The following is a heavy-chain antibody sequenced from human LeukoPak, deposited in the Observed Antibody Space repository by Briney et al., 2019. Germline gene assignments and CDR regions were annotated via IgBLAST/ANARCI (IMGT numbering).Heavy chain of an antibody. CDR3: SRERYFDSLRYYFDS. D-gene: IGHD3-9*01. J-gene: IGHJ4*01. V-gene: IGHV1-46*04. CDR2: INPGGGSP. Sequence: ASVKVSCKASAYTFTSYGINWVRQAPGQGLEWMGIINPGGGSPTYAQKLQGRVTMTSDMSTSTVYMELSSLRSEDTAVYYCSRERYFDSLRYYFDSWGHGTLVTVSS. CDR1: AYTFTSYG.